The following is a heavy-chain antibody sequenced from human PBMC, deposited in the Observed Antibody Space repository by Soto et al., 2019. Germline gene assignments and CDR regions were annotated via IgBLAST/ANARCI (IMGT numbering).Heavy chain of an antibody. V-gene: IGHV3-7*01. CDR2: IKQDGSEK. Sequence: GGSLRLSCAASGFTFSSYWMSWVRQAPGKGLEWVANIKQDGSEKYYVDSVKGRFTISRDNAKNSLYLQMDSLRAEDTAVYYCAILSSGKAKFDYWGQGTLVTVSS. D-gene: IGHD3-22*01. CDR1: GFTFSSYW. J-gene: IGHJ4*02. CDR3: AILSSGKAKFDY.